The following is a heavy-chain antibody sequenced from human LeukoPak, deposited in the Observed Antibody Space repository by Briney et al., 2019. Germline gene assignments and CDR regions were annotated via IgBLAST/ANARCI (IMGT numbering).Heavy chain of an antibody. D-gene: IGHD3-9*01. Sequence: SSETLSFTCTVSGGSISSSSYYWGWIRQPPGKGLEWIGSIYYSGSTYYNPSLKSRVTISVDTSKNQFSLKLSSVTAADTAVYYCARGRYFDWLLEDWGQGTLVTVSS. V-gene: IGHV4-39*07. CDR1: GGSISSSSYY. J-gene: IGHJ4*02. CDR2: IYYSGST. CDR3: ARGRYFDWLLED.